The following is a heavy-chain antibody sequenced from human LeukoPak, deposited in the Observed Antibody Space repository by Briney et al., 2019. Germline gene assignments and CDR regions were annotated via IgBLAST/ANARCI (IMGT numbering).Heavy chain of an antibody. Sequence: PSETLSLTCTVSGGSISSGGYYWSWIRQPPGKGLEWIGYIYHSGSTYYNPSLKSRVTISVDRSKNQFSLKLSSVTAADTAVYYCAREVVPAAMGYYYYYMDVWGKGTTVTVSS. D-gene: IGHD2-2*01. V-gene: IGHV4-30-2*01. CDR3: AREVVPAAMGYYYYYMDV. CDR1: GGSISSGGYY. CDR2: IYHSGST. J-gene: IGHJ6*03.